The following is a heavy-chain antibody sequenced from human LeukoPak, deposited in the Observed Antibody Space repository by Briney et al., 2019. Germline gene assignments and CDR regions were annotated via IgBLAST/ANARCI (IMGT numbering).Heavy chain of an antibody. CDR3: ARDIFSIVGDYYYYYMDV. CDR1: GFTFSSYW. V-gene: IGHV3-7*01. Sequence: GGSLRLSCAASGFTFSSYWMSWVRQAPGKGLEWVANIKQDGSEKYYVDSVKGRFTISRDNAKNSLYLQMNSLRAEDTAVYYCARDIFSIVGDYYYYYMDVWGKGTTVTISS. CDR2: IKQDGSEK. D-gene: IGHD1-26*01. J-gene: IGHJ6*03.